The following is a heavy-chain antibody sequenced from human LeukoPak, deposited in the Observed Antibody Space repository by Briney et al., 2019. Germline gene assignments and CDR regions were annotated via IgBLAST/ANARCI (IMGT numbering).Heavy chain of an antibody. CDR3: ARENTDSSGFDY. J-gene: IGHJ4*02. V-gene: IGHV3-33*01. CDR1: GFTFSSYG. CDR2: IWYDGSNK. D-gene: IGHD3-22*01. Sequence: PGGSLRLSCAASGFTFSSYGMHWVRQAPGKGLEWVAVIWYDGSNKYYADSVKGRFTISRDNSKNTLYLQMNSLRAEDTAVYYCARENTDSSGFDYWGQGTLVTVSS.